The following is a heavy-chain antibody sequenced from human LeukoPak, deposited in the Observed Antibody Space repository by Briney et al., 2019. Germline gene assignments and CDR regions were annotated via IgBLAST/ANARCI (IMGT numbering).Heavy chain of an antibody. Sequence: GASVKVSCKASGYTFTGYYMHWVRQAPGQGLEWMGRINPNSGGTNYAQKFQGRVTMTRDTSISTAYMELSRLRSDDTAVYYCARATAIVLRYFDWLLYPDYWGQGTLVIVSS. V-gene: IGHV1-2*06. CDR2: INPNSGGT. CDR1: GYTFTGYY. CDR3: ARATAIVLRYFDWLLYPDY. D-gene: IGHD3-9*01. J-gene: IGHJ4*02.